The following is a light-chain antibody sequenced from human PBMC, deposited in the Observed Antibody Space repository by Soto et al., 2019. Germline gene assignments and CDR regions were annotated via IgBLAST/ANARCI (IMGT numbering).Light chain of an antibody. V-gene: IGLV2-14*01. Sequence: QSALTQPASVSGSPGQSITISCTGTSSDVGGYNYVSWYQQHPGKAPKLMIYEVSNRPSGVSNRFSGSKSGNTASLTISGLQAEDEADYYCSSYTSSSTPPFYVFGTGTKLTVL. CDR1: SSDVGGYNY. J-gene: IGLJ1*01. CDR2: EVS. CDR3: SSYTSSSTPPFYV.